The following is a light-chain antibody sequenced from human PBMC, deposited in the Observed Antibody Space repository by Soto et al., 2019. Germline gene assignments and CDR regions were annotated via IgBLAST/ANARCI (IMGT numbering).Light chain of an antibody. Sequence: VLPQSPGALSLSPGERATLSCRARQIVSASQLAWYQQKPGQAPRLLIYGVSSRATGIPDRFSGSGSGTDFTLTISRLEPEDFAMYYCQRYDQSRWTFGQGTKVDIK. CDR2: GVS. CDR1: QIVSASQ. CDR3: QRYDQSRWT. V-gene: IGKV3-20*01. J-gene: IGKJ1*01.